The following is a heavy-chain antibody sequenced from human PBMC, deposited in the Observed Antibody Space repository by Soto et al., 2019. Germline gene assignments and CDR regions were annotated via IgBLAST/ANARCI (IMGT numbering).Heavy chain of an antibody. D-gene: IGHD5-12*01. J-gene: IGHJ4*01. CDR1: GYTLTSYY. CDR3: AREHNYSGYDNTFDY. Sequence: ASVKVSCKESGYTLTSYYMHWVRQAPGQGLEWMGIINPSGGSTSYAQKFQGRVTMTRDTSTSTVYMELSSLRSEDTAVYYCAREHNYSGYDNTFDYWGQEPWSPSPQ. CDR2: INPSGGST. V-gene: IGHV1-46*03.